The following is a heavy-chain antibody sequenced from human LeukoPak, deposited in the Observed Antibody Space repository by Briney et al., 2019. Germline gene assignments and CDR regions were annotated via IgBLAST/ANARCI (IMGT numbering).Heavy chain of an antibody. J-gene: IGHJ1*01. D-gene: IGHD6-19*01. CDR2: INPNSGGT. CDR3: ARDGTVAGTDLYFQH. Sequence: GASVKVSCKASGDTFTGYYMHLVRQAPGQGLEWMGWINPNSGGTNYAQKFQGRVTMTRDTSISTAYMELSRLRSDDTAVYYCARDGTVAGTDLYFQHWGQGTLVTVSS. V-gene: IGHV1-2*02. CDR1: GDTFTGYY.